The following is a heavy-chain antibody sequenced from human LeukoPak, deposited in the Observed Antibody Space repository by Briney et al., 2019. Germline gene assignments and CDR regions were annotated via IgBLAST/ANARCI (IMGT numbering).Heavy chain of an antibody. J-gene: IGHJ4*02. D-gene: IGHD2-8*02. CDR2: IYYSRST. CDR3: ARDLVFDY. Sequence: SETLSLTCTVSGGSISSGDYYWSWIRQPPGTGLEWIGYIYYSRSTYYNPSLKSRVTISVDTSKNQFSLKLSSVTAADTAVYYCARDLVFDYWGQGTLVTVSS. CDR1: GGSISSGDYY. V-gene: IGHV4-30-4*01.